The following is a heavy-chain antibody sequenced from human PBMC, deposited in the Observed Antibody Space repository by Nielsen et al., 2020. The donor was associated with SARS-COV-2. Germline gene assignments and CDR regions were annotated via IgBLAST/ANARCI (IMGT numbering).Heavy chain of an antibody. Sequence: GESLKISCAASGFTFSSYGMHWVRQAPGKGLEWVAVISYDGSNKYYADSVKGRFTISRDNSKNTLYLQMNSLRAEDTAVYYCAKEGVEMATFYYFDYWGQGTLVTVSS. V-gene: IGHV3-30*18. CDR1: GFTFSSYG. CDR3: AKEGVEMATFYYFDY. CDR2: ISYDGSNK. J-gene: IGHJ4*02. D-gene: IGHD5-24*01.